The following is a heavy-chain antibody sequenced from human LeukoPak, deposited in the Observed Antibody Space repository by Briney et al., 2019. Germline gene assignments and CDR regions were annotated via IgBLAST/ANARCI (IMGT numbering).Heavy chain of an antibody. CDR1: GYTFTGYY. J-gene: IGHJ4*02. V-gene: IGHV1-2*02. Sequence: ASVKVSCKASGYTFTGYYMHWVRQAPGQGLEWMGWINPNSGGTNYAQKFQGRVTMTRDTSISTAYMELSRLRSDDTAVYYCARDIYVFWRGNTQIFTYGGKGPLVTVS. CDR2: INPNSGGT. CDR3: ARDIYVFWRGNTQIFTY. D-gene: IGHD3-3*01.